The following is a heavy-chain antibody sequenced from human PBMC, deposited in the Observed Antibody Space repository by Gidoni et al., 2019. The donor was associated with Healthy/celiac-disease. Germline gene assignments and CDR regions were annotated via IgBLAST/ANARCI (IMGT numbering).Heavy chain of an antibody. D-gene: IGHD4-17*01. CDR1: GGTFSSYA. J-gene: IGHJ4*02. CDR2: IIPIFGTA. CDR3: ARAGDYGDYVDY. Sequence: QVQLVQSVAEVKKPGSSVKVSCKASGGTFSSYAISWVRQAPGQALEWMGGIIPIFGTANYAQKFQGRVTITADESTSTAYMELSSLRSEDTAVYYCARAGDYGDYVDYWGQGTLVTVSS. V-gene: IGHV1-69*01.